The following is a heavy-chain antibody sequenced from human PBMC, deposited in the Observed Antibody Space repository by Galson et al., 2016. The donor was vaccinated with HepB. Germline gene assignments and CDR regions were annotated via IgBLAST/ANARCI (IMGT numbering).Heavy chain of an antibody. CDR1: GYIFTDYF. CDR2: IYPGDSDT. Sequence: QSGAEVTKPGESLKISCKVSGYIFTDYFIAWVRQMPGKGLEWMGIIYPGDSDTTYSPSFQGQVTISADKSISSAYLQWSSLKASDTAMYYCARAGYNRRDFDYSGQGTLVTVSS. J-gene: IGHJ4*02. CDR3: ARAGYNRRDFDY. D-gene: IGHD1-14*01. V-gene: IGHV5-51*01.